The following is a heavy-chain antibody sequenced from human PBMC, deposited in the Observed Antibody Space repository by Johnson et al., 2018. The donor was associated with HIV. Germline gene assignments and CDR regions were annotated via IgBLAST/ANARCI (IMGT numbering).Heavy chain of an antibody. V-gene: IGHV3-7*01. CDR1: GFTFSSYW. CDR2: IKQDGSEK. CDR3: SRGGSMWGRLVLGEQGGAFDI. J-gene: IGHJ3*02. Sequence: VQLVESGGGLVQPGGSLRLSCAASGFTFSSYWMSWVRQAPGKGLQWVANIKQDGSEKYYVDSVKGRCTISRDNAKNSLYLHMNSLRAEDTAVYYCSRGGSMWGRLVLGEQGGAFDIWGQGTMVTVSS. D-gene: IGHD3-16*01.